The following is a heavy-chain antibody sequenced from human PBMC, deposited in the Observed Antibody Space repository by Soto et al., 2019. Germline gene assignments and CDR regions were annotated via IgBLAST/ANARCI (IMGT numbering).Heavy chain of an antibody. J-gene: IGHJ4*02. CDR3: ARAVAVPADFDY. CDR1: GATFSSYA. Sequence: SVKGSCKTSGATFSSYAITWVRQAPGQGLEWMGGIVPTVDTSTYAQKFQGRVTITADKFANTVYMELSSLRSEDTAVYYCARAVAVPADFDYWGQGTLVTVSS. CDR2: IVPTVDTS. D-gene: IGHD6-19*01. V-gene: IGHV1-69*06.